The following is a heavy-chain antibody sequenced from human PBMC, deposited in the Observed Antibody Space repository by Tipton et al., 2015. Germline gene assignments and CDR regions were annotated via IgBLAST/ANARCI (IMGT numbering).Heavy chain of an antibody. D-gene: IGHD2-21*02. Sequence: TLSLTCTVSGASISSPNSFWGWIRQSPGKGLEWIGSILHRGTTYYNPSLRSRVSLSIDTSSNQFSLSLTSVTAADTAVYYCASPSLPHDRGDYYFQSWGQGSLVTVSS. CDR3: ASPSLPHDRGDYYFQS. CDR2: ILHRGTT. CDR1: GASISSPNSF. J-gene: IGHJ4*02. V-gene: IGHV4-39*01.